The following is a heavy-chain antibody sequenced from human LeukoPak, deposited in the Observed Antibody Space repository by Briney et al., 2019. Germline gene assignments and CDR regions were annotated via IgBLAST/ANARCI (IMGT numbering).Heavy chain of an antibody. J-gene: IGHJ4*02. D-gene: IGHD1-1*01. V-gene: IGHV4-39*02. CDR1: GGSISSSSYY. Sequence: SETLSLTCTVSGGSISSSSYYWGWIRQPPGKGLEWIGSIYYSGSTYYNPSLKSRVTISVDTSKNHFSLKLTSVTAADTAVYYCARDISRWNELDSWGQGTLVTVSS. CDR2: IYYSGST. CDR3: ARDISRWNELDS.